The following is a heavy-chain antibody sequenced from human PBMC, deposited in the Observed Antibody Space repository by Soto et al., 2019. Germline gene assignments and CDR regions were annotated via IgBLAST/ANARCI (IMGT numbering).Heavy chain of an antibody. Sequence: SETLSLTCTVSGGSISSGGYYWSWIRQHPGKGLEWIGYIYYIGSTYYNQSLKNRVTISVDTSKKQFSLKLSSVTAADTAVYYCARVGPRNYYDSSGYYYYFDYWGQGTLVTVSS. J-gene: IGHJ4*02. D-gene: IGHD3-22*01. CDR1: GGSISSGGYY. V-gene: IGHV4-31*03. CDR3: ARVGPRNYYDSSGYYYYFDY. CDR2: IYYIGST.